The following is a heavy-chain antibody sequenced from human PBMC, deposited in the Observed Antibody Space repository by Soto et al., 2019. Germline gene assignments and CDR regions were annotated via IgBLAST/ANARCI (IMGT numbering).Heavy chain of an antibody. CDR2: ISSSSSTI. V-gene: IGHV3-48*01. J-gene: IGHJ5*02. D-gene: IGHD6-13*01. CDR3: ARARTAAAGRWFDP. CDR1: GFTFSSYS. Sequence: EVQLVESGGGLVQPGGSLRLSCAASGFTFSSYSMNWVRQAPGKGLEWVSYISSSSSTIYYADSVKGRFTISRDNAKNSLYLQMNSLRAEDTAVYYCARARTAAAGRWFDPWGPGTLVTV.